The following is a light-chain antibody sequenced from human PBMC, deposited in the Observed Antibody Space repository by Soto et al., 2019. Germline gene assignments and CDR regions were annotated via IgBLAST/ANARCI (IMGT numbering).Light chain of an antibody. J-gene: IGLJ3*02. V-gene: IGLV2-23*01. CDR1: SSDVGSYYF. CDR2: EDN. CDR3: CSYAGDTFWV. Sequence: QSALTQPASVSGSPGQSITISCTGTSSDVGSYYFVSWYQQHPGETPKLMIYEDNKRPSGVSNRFSGSKSGNTASLTISGLQPGDEADYYCCSYAGDTFWVFGGGTKLTVL.